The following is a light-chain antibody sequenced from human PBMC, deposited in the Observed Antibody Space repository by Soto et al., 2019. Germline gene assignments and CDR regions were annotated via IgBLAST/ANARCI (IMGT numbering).Light chain of an antibody. V-gene: IGKV3-11*01. J-gene: IGKJ2*02. CDR2: DAY. CDR3: HQRAKWPST. Sequence: EVVLTQSPDTLSLSPGETATLSCRASQSVDRYVAWYQQKVGQAPSLLIYDAYTRATGVGARFAGSGSASDFSLTIPSLEPEEFAVYYGHQRAKWPSTFGPGTKVEMK. CDR1: QSVDRY.